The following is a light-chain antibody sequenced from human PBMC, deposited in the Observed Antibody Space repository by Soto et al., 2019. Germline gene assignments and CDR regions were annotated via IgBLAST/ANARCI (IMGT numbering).Light chain of an antibody. V-gene: IGKV4-1*01. CDR3: QQYYGTPFT. J-gene: IGKJ4*01. CDR1: QSVLYSSNNKNY. Sequence: DIVLTQSPDSLAVSLGERATINCKSSQSVLYSSNNKNYLTWYQQKPGQPPKLLIYWASTREFGVPDRFSGSGSGTDFTLTINSLQAEGVAVYYCQQYYGTPFTFGGGTKVDIK. CDR2: WAS.